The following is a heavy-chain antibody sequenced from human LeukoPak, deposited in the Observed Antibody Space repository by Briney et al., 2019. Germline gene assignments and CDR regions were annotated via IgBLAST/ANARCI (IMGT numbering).Heavy chain of an antibody. CDR2: ISSSGSTI. Sequence: GGSLRLSCAASGFTFSSYEMNWVRQAPGKGLEWVSYISSSGSTIYYADSVKGRFTISRDNAKNSLYLQMNSLRAEDTALYYCAKDRFGELLNPHAFDIWGQGTMVTVSS. CDR1: GFTFSSYE. J-gene: IGHJ3*02. CDR3: AKDRFGELLNPHAFDI. D-gene: IGHD3-10*01. V-gene: IGHV3-48*03.